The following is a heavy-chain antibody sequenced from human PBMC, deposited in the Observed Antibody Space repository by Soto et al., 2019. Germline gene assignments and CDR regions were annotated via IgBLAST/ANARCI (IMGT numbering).Heavy chain of an antibody. CDR1: GFTFSSYA. J-gene: IGHJ3*02. V-gene: IGHV3-23*01. CDR2: ISGSGGST. CDR3: AKDLYDILTGYYIGEAFDI. D-gene: IGHD3-9*01. Sequence: PGGSLRLSCAASGFTFSSYAMSWVRQAPGKGLEWVSAISGSGGSTYYADSVKGRFTISRDNSKNTLYLQMNSLRAEDTAAYYCAKDLYDILTGYYIGEAFDIWGQGTMVTVSS.